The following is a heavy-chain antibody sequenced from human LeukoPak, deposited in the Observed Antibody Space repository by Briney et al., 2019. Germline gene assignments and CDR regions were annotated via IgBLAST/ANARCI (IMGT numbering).Heavy chain of an antibody. CDR1: GGSITSTNW. V-gene: IGHV4-4*02. CDR3: SRENGAFSPFGY. D-gene: IGHD2-8*01. J-gene: IGHJ4*02. Sequence: SETLSLTCGVSGGSITSTNWWSWVRQPPGQGLEWIGEVSLSGPTNYTPSLSSRVIMALDTSKNHLSLHLTSVTAADTAVYYCSRENGAFSPFGYWGQGYLVTVLS. CDR2: VSLSGPT.